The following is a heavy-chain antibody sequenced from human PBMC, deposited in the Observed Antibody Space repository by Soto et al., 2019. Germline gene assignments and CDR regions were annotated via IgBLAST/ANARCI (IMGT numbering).Heavy chain of an antibody. CDR1: GFTFSSFA. CDR2: ISGSGGST. D-gene: IGHD1-26*01. V-gene: IGHV3-23*01. Sequence: GGSLRLSCAASGFTFSSFAMSWVRQAPGKGLEWVSGISGSGGSTYYADSVKGRFTISRDNSKSTVYLQMSSLGAEDTAVYYCAKSPPAYYWFGPWGQGTLVTVSS. CDR3: AKSPPAYYWFGP. J-gene: IGHJ5*02.